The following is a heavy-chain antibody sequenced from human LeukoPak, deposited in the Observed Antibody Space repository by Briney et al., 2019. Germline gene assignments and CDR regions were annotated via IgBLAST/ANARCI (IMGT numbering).Heavy chain of an antibody. D-gene: IGHD3-9*01. CDR1: GYVLSSYA. J-gene: IGHJ5*02. CDR2: INGGNGNT. V-gene: IGHV1-3*01. Sequence: ASVKVSCKASGYVLSSYAMHWVRQAPGQRLEWMGWINGGNGNTKYSQKFQGRVTISRDTSASTAYMELSSLRSEDTAVYYCARDRIEYDILTGYSFDKWFDPWGQGTLVTVSS. CDR3: ARDRIEYDILTGYSFDKWFDP.